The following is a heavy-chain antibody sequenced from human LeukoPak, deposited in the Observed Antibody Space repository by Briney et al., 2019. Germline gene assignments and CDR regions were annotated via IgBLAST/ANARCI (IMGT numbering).Heavy chain of an antibody. CDR2: ISYDGSNK. J-gene: IGHJ4*02. CDR1: GFTFSSYA. V-gene: IGHV3-30-3*01. CDR3: ARAPYTSGWYFAFDY. Sequence: PGGSLRLSCAASGFTFSSYAMHWVRQAPGKGLEWVAVISYDGSNKYYADSVKGRFTISRDNSKNTLYLEMNSLRTEDTAVYYCARAPYTSGWYFAFDYWGQGTLVTVSS. D-gene: IGHD6-19*01.